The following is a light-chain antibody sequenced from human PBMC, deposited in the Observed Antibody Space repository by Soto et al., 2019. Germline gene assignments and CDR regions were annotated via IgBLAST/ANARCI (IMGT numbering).Light chain of an antibody. CDR1: QSISSSY. V-gene: IGKV3-20*01. CDR2: GAS. CDR3: QQYGISPPYT. Sequence: EIVLTQSPGTLSLSPGERATLSCRASQSISSSYLAWYQQRPGQAPRLLIYGASSRATGIPDRFSGSGSGTDFTLTISRLEPEDFAVYYCQQYGISPPYTFGQGTTLEIK. J-gene: IGKJ2*01.